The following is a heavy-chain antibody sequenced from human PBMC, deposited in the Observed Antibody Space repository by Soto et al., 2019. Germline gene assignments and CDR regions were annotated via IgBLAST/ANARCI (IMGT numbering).Heavy chain of an antibody. D-gene: IGHD1-26*01. J-gene: IGHJ4*02. Sequence: EVQLLESGGGLVQPGGSLRLSCAASGFTFSSYAMSWVRQAPGKGLEWVSTITGTGGNTYYAASITGRFTISRDNSKNTLYLQMNSLRAEDTALYYCAKLVSTSSPGMFWGQGSLVTVSS. CDR3: AKLVSTSSPGMF. CDR1: GFTFSSYA. CDR2: ITGTGGNT. V-gene: IGHV3-23*01.